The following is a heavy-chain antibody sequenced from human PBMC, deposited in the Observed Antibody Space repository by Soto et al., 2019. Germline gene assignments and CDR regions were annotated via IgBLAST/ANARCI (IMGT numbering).Heavy chain of an antibody. J-gene: IGHJ6*02. V-gene: IGHV5-10-1*01. D-gene: IGHD3-10*01. CDR2: IDPIDSYT. Sequence: ESLRVSLKGCGYSFPSYWSIWVRQMPGKGLEWMGRIDPIDSYTNYSPSFQGHVTISADKPISTAYLQRSSLKAPDTAMYYWARMGVDLPAGLDVWGQGTTVTVSS. CDR1: GYSFPSYW. CDR3: ARMGVDLPAGLDV.